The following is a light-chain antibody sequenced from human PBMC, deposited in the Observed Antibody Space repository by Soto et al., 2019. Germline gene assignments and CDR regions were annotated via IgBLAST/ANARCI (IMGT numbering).Light chain of an antibody. V-gene: IGKV1-33*01. CDR3: QQFDTRPPIT. J-gene: IGKJ5*01. CDR2: DAS. CDR1: QDIINY. Sequence: GDRVTINCQASQDIINYLNWYQQKPGQAPKVLIYDASKLAPGVPSRFSGSGSGTDFTFTISSVQPEDIATYYCQQFDTRPPITFGQGTRLEIK.